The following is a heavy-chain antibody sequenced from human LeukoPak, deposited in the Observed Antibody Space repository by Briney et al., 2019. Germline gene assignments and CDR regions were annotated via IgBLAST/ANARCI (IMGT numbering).Heavy chain of an antibody. CDR3: ARDRNSGSSLDI. V-gene: IGHV1-2*02. D-gene: IGHD6-6*01. J-gene: IGHJ3*02. CDR1: GYTFTGYY. CDR2: IYPYSGDT. Sequence: GASVKVSCKASGYTFTGYYIHWVRQAPGQGLEWMGWIYPYSGDTNYAQNFQGRVTMTRDTSISTAYTELSSLKSDDTAVYYCARDRNSGSSLDIWGQGTMLTVSS.